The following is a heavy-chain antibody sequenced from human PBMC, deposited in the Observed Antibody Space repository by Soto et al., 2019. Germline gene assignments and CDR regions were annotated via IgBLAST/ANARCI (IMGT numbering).Heavy chain of an antibody. CDR2: IIAIFGTA. V-gene: IGHV1-69*12. D-gene: IGHD2-2*01. CDR3: ARHVPAAGYYYGMDV. Sequence: QVQLVQSGAEVKKPGSSVTVSCKASGGTFSSYAISWVRQAPGQGLEWMGGIIAIFGTANYAQKFQGRVTITADESTSTAYMELSSLSSEDTAVYYCARHVPAAGYYYGMDVWGQGTTVTVSS. CDR1: GGTFSSYA. J-gene: IGHJ6*02.